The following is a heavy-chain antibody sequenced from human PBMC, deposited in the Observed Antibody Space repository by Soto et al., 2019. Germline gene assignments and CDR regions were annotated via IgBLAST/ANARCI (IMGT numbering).Heavy chain of an antibody. CDR3: ATCQKGYNWNYFDH. J-gene: IGHJ4*02. CDR2: VFYTGFT. Sequence: SWTLSLTCAVSGASISGTYYYWAGLRQSPGKGAELIGSVFYTGFTSYTPSLESRVSVSVDTWKSQFSLKLSAVTAADTAVYYCATCQKGYNWNYFDHWGQGALATVCS. CDR1: GASISGTYYY. V-gene: IGHV4-39*01. D-gene: IGHD1-20*01.